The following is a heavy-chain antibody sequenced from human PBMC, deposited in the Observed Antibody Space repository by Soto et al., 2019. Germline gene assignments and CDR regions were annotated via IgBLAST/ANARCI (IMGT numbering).Heavy chain of an antibody. CDR2: INPSGGST. V-gene: IGHV1-46*01. CDR1: GYKFTSYY. D-gene: IGHD3-22*01. CDR3: ARVRRSSGYYYGD. Sequence: GXSVEASCKASGYKFTSYYMHWVRQAPGQGLEWMGIINPSGGSTSYAQKFQGRVTMTRDTSTSTVYMELSSLRSGHTAAYYCARVRRSSGYYYGDWPQGTPVTVSS. J-gene: IGHJ4*02.